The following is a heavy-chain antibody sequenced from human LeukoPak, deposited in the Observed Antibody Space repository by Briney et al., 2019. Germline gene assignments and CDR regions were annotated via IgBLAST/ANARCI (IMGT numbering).Heavy chain of an antibody. CDR1: GGSISTYY. D-gene: IGHD6-13*01. J-gene: IGHJ4*02. Sequence: SETLSLTCTVSGGSISTYYWSWIRQPPGKGLEWIGYIYYSGSTYYNPSLKSRVTISVDTSKNQFSLKLSSVTAADTAAYYCAHSRGGLYYFDYWGQGTLVTVSS. CDR3: AHSRGGLYYFDY. V-gene: IGHV4-59*12. CDR2: IYYSGST.